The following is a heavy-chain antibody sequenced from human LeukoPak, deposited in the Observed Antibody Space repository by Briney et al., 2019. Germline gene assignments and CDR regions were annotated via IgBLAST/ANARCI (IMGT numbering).Heavy chain of an antibody. J-gene: IGHJ4*02. Sequence: PGGSLRLSCAASGFTFSSYAMHWVRQAPGKGLEWVAVISYDGSNKYYADSVKGRFTISRDNSKNTLYLQMNSLRAEDTAVYYCAKAYRYSGSGFDYWGQGTLVTVSS. D-gene: IGHD1-26*01. CDR1: GFTFSSYA. V-gene: IGHV3-30-3*01. CDR3: AKAYRYSGSGFDY. CDR2: ISYDGSNK.